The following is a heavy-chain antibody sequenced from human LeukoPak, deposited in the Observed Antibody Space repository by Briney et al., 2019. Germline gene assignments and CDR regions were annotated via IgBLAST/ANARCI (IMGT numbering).Heavy chain of an antibody. Sequence: GSLRLSCAASGFTFSSYAMSWVRQPPGKGLEWIGEINHSGITNYNPSLKSRVTISVDTSKNQFSLKLSSVTAADTAVYYCARSRGTRVRYCTNGVCYTSDLFDYWGQGTLVTVSS. CDR1: GFTFSSYA. J-gene: IGHJ4*02. CDR2: INHSGIT. CDR3: ARSRGTRVRYCTNGVCYTSDLFDY. V-gene: IGHV4-34*01. D-gene: IGHD2-8*01.